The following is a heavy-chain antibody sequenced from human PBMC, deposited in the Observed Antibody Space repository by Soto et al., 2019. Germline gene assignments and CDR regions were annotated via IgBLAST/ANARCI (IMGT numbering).Heavy chain of an antibody. CDR2: ISAYNGNT. D-gene: IGHD6-19*01. CDR1: CSTFTSYG. CDR3: ARTVALGAWFDP. J-gene: IGHJ5*02. Sequence: ASATVSCKASCSTFTSYGISLVRRAPGQGLEWMGWISAYNGNTNYAQKLQGRVTMTTDTSTSTAYMELRSLRSDDTAVYYCARTVALGAWFDPWGQGTLVTVS. V-gene: IGHV1-18*01.